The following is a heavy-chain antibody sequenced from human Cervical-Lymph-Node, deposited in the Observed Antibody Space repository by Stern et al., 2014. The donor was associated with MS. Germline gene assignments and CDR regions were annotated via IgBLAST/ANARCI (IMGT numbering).Heavy chain of an antibody. Sequence: QVQLQQWGAGLLKPSETLSLTCAVYGGSFSGYYWSWIRQPPGKGLEWIGEINHSGSTNYNPSLKSRVTISVDTSKNQFSLKLSSVTAADTAVYYCARGRAARVVYFDYWGQGTLVTVSS. CDR2: INHSGST. J-gene: IGHJ4*02. V-gene: IGHV4-34*01. D-gene: IGHD6-6*01. CDR3: ARGRAARVVYFDY. CDR1: GGSFSGYY.